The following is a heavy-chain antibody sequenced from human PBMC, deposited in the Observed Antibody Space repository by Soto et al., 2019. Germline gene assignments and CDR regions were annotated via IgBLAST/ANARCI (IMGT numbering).Heavy chain of an antibody. CDR3: ARLYFFD. J-gene: IGHJ3*01. CDR2: IDYSGRT. V-gene: IGHV4-61*03. Sequence: RQPPGKGLEFIGYIDYSGRTDYNPSLRGRVTISLDTPNKHFSLKLSSVTAADTAVYYCARLYFFD. D-gene: IGHD3-9*01.